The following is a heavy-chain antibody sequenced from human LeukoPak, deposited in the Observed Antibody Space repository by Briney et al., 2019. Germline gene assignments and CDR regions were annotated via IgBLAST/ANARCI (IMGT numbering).Heavy chain of an antibody. CDR1: GFTFNNAW. J-gene: IGHJ6*02. CDR2: LKSKTDGGAT. Sequence: GGSLRLSCAASGFTFNNAWMSWVRQAPGKGLEWVGRLKSKTDGGATDYAAPVKGRFAISRDDSKNTLYLQMNSLKTEDTAVYYCTTDYYGSGTSAYYGMDVWGQGTTVTVSS. D-gene: IGHD3-10*01. V-gene: IGHV3-15*01. CDR3: TTDYYGSGTSAYYGMDV.